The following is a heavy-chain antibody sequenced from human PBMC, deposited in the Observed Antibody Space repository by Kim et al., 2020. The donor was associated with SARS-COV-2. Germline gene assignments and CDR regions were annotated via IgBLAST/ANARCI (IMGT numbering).Heavy chain of an antibody. J-gene: IGHJ4*02. CDR3: AKAASRSVVVTATSDY. CDR2: ISGSGGTT. CDR1: GFTFSSYA. D-gene: IGHD2-21*02. V-gene: IGHV3-23*01. Sequence: GGSLRLSCAASGFTFSSYAMSWVRQAPGKGLEWVSAISGSGGTTYYADSVKGRFTISRDNSKNTLYLQMNGLRAEDTAVYYCAKAASRSVVVTATSDYWGQGTLVTVSS.